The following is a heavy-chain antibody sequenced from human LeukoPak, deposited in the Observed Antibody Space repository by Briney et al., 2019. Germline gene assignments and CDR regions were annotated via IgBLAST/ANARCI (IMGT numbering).Heavy chain of an antibody. J-gene: IGHJ4*02. D-gene: IGHD2-21*02. CDR1: GGSVSNNYYA. Sequence: KPSETLSLTCTVSGGSVSNNYYAWGWIRQPPGKGLEWIGSLYYSGSTYYNPSLKSRVTTSVDTSKNQFSLKVNSVTAADTAVYYCARHAIVVVTATDYFDYWGQGTLVAVSS. V-gene: IGHV4-39*01. CDR3: ARHAIVVVTATDYFDY. CDR2: LYYSGST.